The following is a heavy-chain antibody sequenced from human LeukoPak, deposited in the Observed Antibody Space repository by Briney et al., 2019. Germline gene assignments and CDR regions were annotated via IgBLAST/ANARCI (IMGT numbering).Heavy chain of an antibody. CDR2: INHSGST. CDR1: GGSFSGYY. CDR3: ARDRGLYYDYIWGSYRYTRTFDP. Sequence: PSGTLSLTCAVYGGSFSGYYWSWIRQPPGKGLEWTGEINHSGSTNYNPSLKSRVTISVDTSKNQFSLKLSSVTAADTAVYYCARDRGLYYDYIWGSYRYTRTFDPWGQGTLVTVSS. J-gene: IGHJ5*02. D-gene: IGHD3-16*02. V-gene: IGHV4-34*01.